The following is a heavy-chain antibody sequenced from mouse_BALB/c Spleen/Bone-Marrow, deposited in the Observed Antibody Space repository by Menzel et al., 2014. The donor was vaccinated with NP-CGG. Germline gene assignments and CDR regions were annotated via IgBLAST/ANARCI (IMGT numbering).Heavy chain of an antibody. CDR1: GFNIKDYY. CDR2: IDPENGNT. CDR3: SRNNFGFPY. Sequence: EVQLQQSGAELVRPGALVKLSCKASGFNIKDYYMHWVKQRPEQGLECIGWIDPENGNTIYVPKFQGKATITADTSSNTAYPQLSSLTSEDTTVYYCSRNNFGFPYSRQGTLVTVSS. D-gene: IGHD5-2*01. V-gene: IGHV14-1*02. J-gene: IGHJ3*01.